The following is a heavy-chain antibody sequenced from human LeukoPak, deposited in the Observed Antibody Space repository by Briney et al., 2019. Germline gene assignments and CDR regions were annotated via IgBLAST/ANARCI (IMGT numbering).Heavy chain of an antibody. J-gene: IGHJ4*02. V-gene: IGHV3-23*01. CDR2: FSGGSDS. CDR3: GKEVERHFDLKY. CDR1: GFTSGIYA. Sequence: GGSLRLSCAASGFTSGIYAVSWVRQAPGKGLEWVSAFSGGSDSYYADSVKGRFTISRDNSKKILYLQMNSLRAEDTAVYYCGKEVERHFDLKYWGQGTLVTVSS.